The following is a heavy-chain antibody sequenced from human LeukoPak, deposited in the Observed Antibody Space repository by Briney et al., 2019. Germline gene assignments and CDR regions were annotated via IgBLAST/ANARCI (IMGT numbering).Heavy chain of an antibody. Sequence: GGSLRLSCAASGFTFSSYEMNWVRQAPGKGLEWVSYLSSRGSGSTIYYADSVRGRFTIFRDNDKNSLFLQMNSLRAEDTAVYYCARDALYDSSPYGMDVWGQGTTVTVSS. CDR3: ARDALYDSSPYGMDV. CDR2: LSSRGSGSTI. V-gene: IGHV3-48*03. J-gene: IGHJ6*02. CDR1: GFTFSSYE. D-gene: IGHD3-22*01.